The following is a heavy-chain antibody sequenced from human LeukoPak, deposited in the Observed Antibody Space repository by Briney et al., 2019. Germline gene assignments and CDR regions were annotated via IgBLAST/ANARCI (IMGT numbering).Heavy chain of an antibody. J-gene: IGHJ4*02. CDR2: IHFSGNT. V-gene: IGHV4-59*08. CDR1: DDSITSYY. Sequence: SETLSLTCAASDDSITSYYWSWIRQPPGKGLEWIAYIHFSGNTAYHPSLKRRATISIDTSKSQFSLRLSSVTAADTAVYYCARRRDLFDYWGQGTLVTVSS. D-gene: IGHD3/OR15-3a*01. CDR3: ARRRDLFDY.